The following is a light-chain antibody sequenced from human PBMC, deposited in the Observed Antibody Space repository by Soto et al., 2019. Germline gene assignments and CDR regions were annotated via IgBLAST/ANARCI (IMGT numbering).Light chain of an antibody. J-gene: IGKJ1*01. V-gene: IGKV1-5*01. CDR1: QSISSW. Sequence: EIQMTQSPSTLSASVGDRVTITCRASQSISSWLAWYQQKPGKAPKLLIYDASSLESGVPVRFSGSGSGTEFTLSISSLQPDDFATYYCQQYNIYPWTFGERTNVDI. CDR2: DAS. CDR3: QQYNIYPWT.